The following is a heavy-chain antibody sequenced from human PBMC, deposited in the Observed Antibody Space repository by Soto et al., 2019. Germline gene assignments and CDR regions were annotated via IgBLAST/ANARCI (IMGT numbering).Heavy chain of an antibody. CDR2: ISSSGSTI. Sequence: GGSLRLSCAASGFTFSSYEMNWVRQAPGKGLEWVSYISSSGSTIYYADSVKGRFTISRDNAKNSLYLQMNSLRAEDTAVYYCARGGLGYYYDSSGYPFDYWGQGTLVTVSS. CDR3: ARGGLGYYYDSSGYPFDY. CDR1: GFTFSSYE. D-gene: IGHD3-22*01. J-gene: IGHJ4*02. V-gene: IGHV3-48*03.